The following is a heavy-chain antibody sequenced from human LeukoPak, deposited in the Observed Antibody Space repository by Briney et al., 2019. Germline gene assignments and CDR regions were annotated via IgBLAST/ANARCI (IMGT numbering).Heavy chain of an antibody. CDR3: AKDRRAAAAPQGAFDI. J-gene: IGHJ3*02. V-gene: IGHV3-23*01. D-gene: IGHD6-13*01. CDR2: ISGSGGST. Sequence: PGGSLRLSCAASGFTFSSYAMSWVRQAPGKGLEWVSAISGSGGSTYYADSVKGRFTISRDNSKNTLCLQMNSLRAEDTAVYYCAKDRRAAAAPQGAFDIWGQGTMVTVSS. CDR1: GFTFSSYA.